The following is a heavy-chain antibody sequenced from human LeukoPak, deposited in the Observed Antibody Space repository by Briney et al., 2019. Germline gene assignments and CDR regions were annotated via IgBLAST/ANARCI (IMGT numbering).Heavy chain of an antibody. CDR3: ASEQLGST. J-gene: IGHJ4*02. V-gene: IGHV3-7*01. CDR1: GFTFSSYS. D-gene: IGHD6-13*01. Sequence: GGSLRLSCAASGFTFSSYSMNWVRQAPGKGLEWVANIKEDGSEKYYADSVKGRFTISRDNAKNSLYLQMNSLRAEDTAVYYCASEQLGSTWGQGTLVTVSS. CDR2: IKEDGSEK.